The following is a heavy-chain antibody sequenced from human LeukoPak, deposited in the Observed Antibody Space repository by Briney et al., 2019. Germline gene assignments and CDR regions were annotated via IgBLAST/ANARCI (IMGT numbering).Heavy chain of an antibody. V-gene: IGHV3-48*02. J-gene: IGHJ5*02. CDR2: ISPASSTI. D-gene: IGHD1-26*01. CDR1: GFTFSSYN. CDR3: GILHSGSYFGP. Sequence: GGSLRLSCAASGFTFSSYNMNWVRQAPGEGLEGVSYISPASSTIYYADSVKGRFTISRDNAKDSLFLQMNSLRDGDTAMYYCGILHSGSYFGPWGQGTLVTVSS.